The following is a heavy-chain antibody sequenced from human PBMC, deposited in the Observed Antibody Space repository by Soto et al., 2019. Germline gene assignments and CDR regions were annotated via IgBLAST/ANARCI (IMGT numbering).Heavy chain of an antibody. D-gene: IGHD2-2*01. J-gene: IGHJ4*01. Sequence: PGGSLRLSCASSGLTFNNYGMHWVRQAPGKGLEWVAVIWNDYANSVKGRFTISRDTSKNMLYLQMNSLRAEDTAIYYCAKDSHWAIISPTHDYWGHGTLVTVSS. CDR1: GLTFNNYG. V-gene: IGHV3-33*06. CDR2: IWN. CDR3: AKDSHWAIISPTHDY.